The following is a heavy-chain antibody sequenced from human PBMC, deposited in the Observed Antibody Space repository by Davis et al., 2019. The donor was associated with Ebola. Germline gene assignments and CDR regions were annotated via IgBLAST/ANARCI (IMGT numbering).Heavy chain of an antibody. CDR2: MNPNSGNT. CDR3: AREAVVVVAATHFYYYYGMDV. Sequence: AASVKVSCKASGYTFTSYDINWVRQATGQGLEWMGWMNPNSGNTGYAQKFQGRVTMTRDTSTSTVYMELSSLRSEDTAVYYCAREAVVVVAATHFYYYYGMDVWGKGTTVTVSS. CDR1: GYTFTSYD. V-gene: IGHV1-8*01. D-gene: IGHD2-15*01. J-gene: IGHJ6*04.